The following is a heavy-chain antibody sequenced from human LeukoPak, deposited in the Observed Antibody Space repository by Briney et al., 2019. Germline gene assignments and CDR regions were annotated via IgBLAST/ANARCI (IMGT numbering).Heavy chain of an antibody. CDR1: GYSISSSSYY. Sequence: ASETLSLTCTVSGYSISSSSYYWGWIRQPPGKGLEWIGSIYYSGSTYYNPSLKSRVTISVDTSKNQFSLKLSSVTAADTAVYYCARSSGPYYFDYWGQGTLVTVSS. V-gene: IGHV4-39*01. D-gene: IGHD3-22*01. CDR2: IYYSGST. J-gene: IGHJ4*02. CDR3: ARSSGPYYFDY.